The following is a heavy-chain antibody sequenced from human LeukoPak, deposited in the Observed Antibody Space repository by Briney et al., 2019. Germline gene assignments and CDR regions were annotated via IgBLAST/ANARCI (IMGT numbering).Heavy chain of an antibody. CDR3: ARKRSSSANWFDP. V-gene: IGHV1-2*02. J-gene: IGHJ5*02. D-gene: IGHD6-6*01. Sequence: ASVKVSCKASGYTFTGYYMHWVRQAPGQGLEWMGWINPNSGGTNYAQKFQGRVTMTRDTSISTAYMELSRLRSDDTAVYYCARKRSSSANWFDPWGQGTLVTASS. CDR1: GYTFTGYY. CDR2: INPNSGGT.